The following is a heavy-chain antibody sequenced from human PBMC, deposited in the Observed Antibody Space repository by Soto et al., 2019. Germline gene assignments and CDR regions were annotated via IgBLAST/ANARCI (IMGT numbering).Heavy chain of an antibody. CDR1: GGSFSGYY. V-gene: IGHV4-34*01. Sequence: SETLSLTCAVYGGSFSGYYWSWIRQPPGKGLEWIGEINHSGSTNYNPSLKSRVTISVDTSKNQFSLKLSSVTAADTAVYYCARGYYGSGSYLVYCQHWGQGTLVTVSS. CDR2: INHSGST. D-gene: IGHD3-10*01. CDR3: ARGYYGSGSYLVYCQH. J-gene: IGHJ1*01.